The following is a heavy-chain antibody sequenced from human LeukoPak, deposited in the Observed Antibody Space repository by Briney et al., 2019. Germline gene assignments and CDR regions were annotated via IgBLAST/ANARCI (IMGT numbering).Heavy chain of an antibody. V-gene: IGHV4-38-2*01. D-gene: IGHD3-9*01. J-gene: IGHJ4*02. CDR2: IYHSGST. CDR3: ARGYYDILTGYSGYYFDY. Sequence: PSETLSLTCAVSGYSISSGYYWGWIRPPPGKGLEWIGSIYHSGSTYYNPSLRSRVTISVDTSKNQFSLKLSSVTAADTAVYYCARGYYDILTGYSGYYFDYWGQGTLVTVSS. CDR1: GYSISSGYY.